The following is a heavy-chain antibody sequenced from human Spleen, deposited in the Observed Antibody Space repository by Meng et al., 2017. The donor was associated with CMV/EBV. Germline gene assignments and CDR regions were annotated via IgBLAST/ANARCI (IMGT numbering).Heavy chain of an antibody. CDR1: GFTFSSYG. CDR3: ARGGRDTSASRSFDS. J-gene: IGHJ5*01. Sequence: GESLKISCAASGFTFSSYGMHWVRQAPGKGLEWVAFIRYDGSNKYYADSVKGRFTISRDNAENTLFLQMYSLRVENTAVYYCARGGRDTSASRSFDSWGQGTLVTVSS. CDR2: IRYDGSNK. V-gene: IGHV3-30*02. D-gene: IGHD6-6*01.